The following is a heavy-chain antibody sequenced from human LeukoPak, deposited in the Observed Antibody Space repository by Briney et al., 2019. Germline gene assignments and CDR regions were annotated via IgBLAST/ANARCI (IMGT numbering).Heavy chain of an antibody. CDR2: ISDNEGST. CDR3: ARHDSFIPY. V-gene: IGHV3-23*01. CDR1: GFTFANSW. D-gene: IGHD5-18*01. J-gene: IGHJ4*02. Sequence: GGSLRLSCAASGFTFANSWMAWVRQAAGKGLEWVSGISDNEGSTYYTDSVKGRFTISRDNTKNTVYLQMNNLRPDDTAVYFCARHDSFIPYWGQGTLVTVSS.